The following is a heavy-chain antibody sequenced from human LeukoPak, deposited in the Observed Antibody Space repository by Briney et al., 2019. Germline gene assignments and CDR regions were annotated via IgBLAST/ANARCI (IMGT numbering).Heavy chain of an antibody. CDR1: GYTFTSYD. CDR2: MNPNSGNT. D-gene: IGHD4-17*01. Sequence: ASVKVSCKASGYTFTSYDINWVRQATGQGLEWMGWMNPNSGNTGYAQKFQGRVTITRNTSISTAYMELSSLRSEGTAVYYCARLKSYGEGNEFAPWGQGTLVTVSS. CDR3: ARLKSYGEGNEFAP. V-gene: IGHV1-8*03. J-gene: IGHJ5*02.